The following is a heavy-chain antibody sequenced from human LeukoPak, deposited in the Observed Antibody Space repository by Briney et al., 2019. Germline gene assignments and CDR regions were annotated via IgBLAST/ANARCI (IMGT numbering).Heavy chain of an antibody. V-gene: IGHV3-23*01. D-gene: IGHD2-15*01. CDR3: AKDASHSLDYYYYMDV. CDR2: ISGTGGST. Sequence: GGSLRLSCAASGFTFSTYAMTWVRQAPGKGLEWVSLISGTGGSTYYADSVKGRFTISRDNSKNTLYLQMNSLRAEDTAVYYCAKDASHSLDYYYYMDVWGKGATVTVSS. J-gene: IGHJ6*03. CDR1: GFTFSTYA.